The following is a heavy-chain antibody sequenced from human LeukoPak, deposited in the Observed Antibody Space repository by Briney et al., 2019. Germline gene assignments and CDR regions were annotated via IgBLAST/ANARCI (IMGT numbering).Heavy chain of an antibody. D-gene: IGHD3-10*01. Sequence: GGSLRLSCAASGFTFSSYWMSWVRQAPGKGLEWVANIKQDGSEKYYVDAVKGRFTISRDNAKNSLYLQMNSLRAEDTAVYYCAKSYYGSIGSWFDPWGQGTLVTVSS. CDR3: AKSYYGSIGSWFDP. CDR1: GFTFSSYW. CDR2: IKQDGSEK. V-gene: IGHV3-7*01. J-gene: IGHJ5*02.